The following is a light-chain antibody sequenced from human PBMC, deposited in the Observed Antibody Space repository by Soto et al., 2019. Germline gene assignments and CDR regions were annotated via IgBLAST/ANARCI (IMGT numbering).Light chain of an antibody. J-gene: IGLJ3*02. Sequence: QPVLTQSSSASASLGSSVKLTCTLSSGHSSHIIAWHQQQPGKAPRYLMKLEGSGSYNKGSGIPDRFSGSSSGADRYLTISNLQSEDEADYYCETWDSKSWVFGGGTMVTVL. CDR3: ETWDSKSWV. CDR1: SGHSSHI. CDR2: LEGSGSY. V-gene: IGLV4-60*03.